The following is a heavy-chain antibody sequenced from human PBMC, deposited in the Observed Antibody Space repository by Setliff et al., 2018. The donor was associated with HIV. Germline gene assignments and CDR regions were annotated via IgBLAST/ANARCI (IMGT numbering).Heavy chain of an antibody. D-gene: IGHD3-10*01. CDR2: FHYSGST. Sequence: SETLSLTCNVSGGSISSSSYYWGWIRQPPGKGLEWIGSFHYSGSTSYNPSLRSRVTISVDTSKNQFSLKLTSVTAADTAVYYCARGGYYYGSGSSLNYYGMDVWGQGTTVTVSS. CDR3: ARGGYYYGSGSSLNYYGMDV. CDR1: GGSISSSSYY. J-gene: IGHJ6*02. V-gene: IGHV4-39*01.